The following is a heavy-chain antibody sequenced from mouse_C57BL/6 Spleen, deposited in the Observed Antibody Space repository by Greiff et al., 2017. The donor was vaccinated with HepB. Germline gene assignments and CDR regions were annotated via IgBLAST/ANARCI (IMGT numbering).Heavy chain of an antibody. CDR2: IYPGDGDT. V-gene: IGHV1-80*01. J-gene: IGHJ2*01. D-gene: IGHD1-1*01. CDR1: GYAFSSYW. Sequence: VQRVESVAELVKPGASVKISCKASGYAFSSYWMNWVKQRPGKGLEWIGQIYPGDGDTNYNAKFKGKATLTADKSSSTAYMQLSSLTSEDTAVYFCARSSITTVVDDVDYWGQGTTLTVSS. CDR3: ARSSITTVVDDVDY.